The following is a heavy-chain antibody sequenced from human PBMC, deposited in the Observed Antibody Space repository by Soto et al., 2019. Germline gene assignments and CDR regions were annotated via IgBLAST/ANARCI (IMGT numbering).Heavy chain of an antibody. J-gene: IGHJ4*02. D-gene: IGHD2-21*02. CDR3: ARDRAYCGGDCYSPSYY. CDR2: ISAYNGNT. V-gene: IGHV1-18*04. Sequence: ASVKVSCKASGYTFTSYGISWVRQAPGQGLEWMGWISAYNGNTNYAQKLQGRVTMTTDTSTSTAYMELRSLRSDDTAVYYCARDRAYCGGDCYSPSYYWGQGTLVTVSS. CDR1: GYTFTSYG.